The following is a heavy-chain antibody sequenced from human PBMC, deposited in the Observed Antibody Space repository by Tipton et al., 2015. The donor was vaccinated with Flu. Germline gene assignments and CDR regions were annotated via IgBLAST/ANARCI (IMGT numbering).Heavy chain of an antibody. J-gene: IGHJ4*02. CDR2: ISGSGGST. D-gene: IGHD3-10*01. Sequence: SLRLSCAASGFTFSSYAMSWVRQAPGKGLEWVSAISGSGGSTYYADSVKGRFTISRDNSKNTLYLQMNSLRAEDTAVYYCAKDRVYSGLDMVRGVSDYWGQGTLVTVSS. CDR3: AKDRVYSGLDMVRGVSDY. V-gene: IGHV3-23*01. CDR1: GFTFSSYA.